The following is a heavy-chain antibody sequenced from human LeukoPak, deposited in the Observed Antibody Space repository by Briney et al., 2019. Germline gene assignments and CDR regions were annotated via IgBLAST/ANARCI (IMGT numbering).Heavy chain of an antibody. CDR3: LYYYDSSGYYLPDH. J-gene: IGHJ4*02. Sequence: GESLRLSCTASGLTFGEYAMSWVRQAPGKGLEWVGVIRSKAYGGTTEYAASVKGRFTISRDDSKSIAYLQMNSLKSEDTAVYHCLYYYDSSGYYLPDHWGQGTLVTVSS. CDR1: GLTFGEYA. D-gene: IGHD3-22*01. V-gene: IGHV3-49*04. CDR2: IRSKAYGGTT.